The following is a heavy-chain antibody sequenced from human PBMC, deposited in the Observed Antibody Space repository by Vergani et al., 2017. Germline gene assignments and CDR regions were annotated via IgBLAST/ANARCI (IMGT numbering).Heavy chain of an antibody. V-gene: IGHV3-48*04. CDR1: GFTFSSYS. CDR3: ARASGTRYGAFDI. J-gene: IGHJ3*02. CDR2: ISSSSSTI. D-gene: IGHD1-14*01. Sequence: EVQLVESGGGLVQPGGSLRLSCAASGFTFSSYSMNWVRQAPGKGLEWVSYISSSSSTIYYADSVKGRFTISRDNAKNSLYLQMNSLRVEDTAVYYCARASGTRYGAFDIWGQGTMVTVSS.